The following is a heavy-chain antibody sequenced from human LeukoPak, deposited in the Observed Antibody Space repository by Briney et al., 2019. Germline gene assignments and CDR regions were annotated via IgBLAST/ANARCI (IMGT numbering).Heavy chain of an antibody. J-gene: IGHJ4*02. Sequence: SETLSLTCTVSGGSISSYYWSWIRQPPGKGLEWIGYIYYSGSTNYNPSLKSRVTISVDTSKNQFSLKLSSVTAADTAVYYCARDHEQPYYYFDYWGQGTLVTVSS. CDR1: GGSISSYY. CDR2: IYYSGST. V-gene: IGHV4-59*12. CDR3: ARDHEQPYYYFDY. D-gene: IGHD6-13*01.